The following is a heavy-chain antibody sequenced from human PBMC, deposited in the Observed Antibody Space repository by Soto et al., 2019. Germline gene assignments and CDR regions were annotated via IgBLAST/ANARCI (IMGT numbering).Heavy chain of an antibody. Sequence: DVQLLESGGGLVQPEGSLRLSCAASGFTFSSYAMGWVRQGPGKGLGWVEVVSSGGSTHYADSVEGRFTISRDNSKNTLSLQMNSPAAEDTAIYFCAKRRGAGGHFDYWGQGALVTVSS. V-gene: IGHV3-23*01. J-gene: IGHJ4*02. CDR1: GFTFSSYA. D-gene: IGHD2-15*01. CDR3: AKRRGAGGHFDY. CDR2: VSSGGST.